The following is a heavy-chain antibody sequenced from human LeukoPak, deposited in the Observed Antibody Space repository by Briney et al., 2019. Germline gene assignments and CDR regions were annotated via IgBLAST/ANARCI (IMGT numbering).Heavy chain of an antibody. Sequence: GGSLRLSCAASEFTFSSYAMSWVRQAPGKGLEWVSAISGSGGSTYYADSVKGRFTISRDNSKNTLYLQMNSLRAEDTAVYYCAKALRYGDYFSGGWGQGTLVTVSS. CDR3: AKALRYGDYFSGG. V-gene: IGHV3-23*01. D-gene: IGHD4-17*01. J-gene: IGHJ4*02. CDR2: ISGSGGST. CDR1: EFTFSSYA.